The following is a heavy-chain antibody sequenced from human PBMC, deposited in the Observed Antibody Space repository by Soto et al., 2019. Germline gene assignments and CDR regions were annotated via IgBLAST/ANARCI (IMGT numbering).Heavy chain of an antibody. CDR2: FYYTEST. CDR1: GGSISSKSYS. CDR3: ARQRTLEAIDY. V-gene: IGHV4-39*01. D-gene: IGHD1-26*01. J-gene: IGHJ4*02. Sequence: SETLSLTCSVSGGSISSKSYSWGWIRQPPGKGLEWIGSFYYTESTYYNPSLKSRVTISVDTSKNQFSLKLSSVTAADTAVYYCARQRTLEAIDYWGQGTLVTVSS.